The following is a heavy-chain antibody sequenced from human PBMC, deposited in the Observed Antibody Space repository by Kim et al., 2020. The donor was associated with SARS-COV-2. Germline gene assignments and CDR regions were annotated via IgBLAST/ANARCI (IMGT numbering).Heavy chain of an antibody. CDR2: T. V-gene: IGHV4-34*01. J-gene: IGHJ4*02. D-gene: IGHD6-13*01. CDR3: ARGNGQGGYCY. Sequence: TNYNPSLKSRVTISVDTSKNQFSRKLSSVTAADTAVYYCARGNGQGGYCYWGQGTLVTVSS.